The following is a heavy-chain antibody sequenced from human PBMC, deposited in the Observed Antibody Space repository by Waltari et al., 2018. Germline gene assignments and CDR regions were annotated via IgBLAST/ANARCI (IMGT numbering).Heavy chain of an antibody. V-gene: IGHV4-59*01. J-gene: IGHJ4*02. CDR1: GGSISSYY. Sequence: QVQLQESGPGLVKPSETLSLTCTVSGGSISSYYWSWIRQPPGKGLEWIGYIYYSGSTNYNPSLKSRVTISVDTSKNQFSLKLSSATAADTAVYYCARAPHPGYFDYWGQGTLVTVSS. CDR2: IYYSGST. CDR3: ARAPHPGYFDY.